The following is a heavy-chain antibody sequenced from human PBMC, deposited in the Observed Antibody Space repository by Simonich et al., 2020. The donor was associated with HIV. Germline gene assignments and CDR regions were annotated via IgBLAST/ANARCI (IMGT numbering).Heavy chain of an antibody. CDR1: GGSFSGYY. CDR3: ARGFYQRLYYFDY. V-gene: IGHV4-34*01. D-gene: IGHD2-2*01. J-gene: IGHJ4*02. Sequence: QVQLQQWGAGLLKPSETLYLTCAVYGGSFSGYYWSWIRQPPGKGLEWIGEINHSGSTSYNPSLKSRVTISVDTSKNQFSLKLSSVTAADTAVYYCARGFYQRLYYFDYWGQGTLVTVSS. CDR2: INHSGST.